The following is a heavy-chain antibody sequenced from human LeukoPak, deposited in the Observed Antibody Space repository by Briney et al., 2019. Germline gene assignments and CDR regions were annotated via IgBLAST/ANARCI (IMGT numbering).Heavy chain of an antibody. CDR3: ARGFDFWSGKEL. CDR1: GGSVTSGSYY. J-gene: IGHJ4*02. CDR2: MFYSGNT. D-gene: IGHD3-3*01. Sequence: SETLSLTCTVSGGSVTSGSYYWGWIRQPPGNGLEWIGNMFYSGNTYYNPSLKSRVTMSVDTSKNQFSLKLSSVTAADTAVYYCARGFDFWSGKELWGQGTLVTVSS. V-gene: IGHV4-39*07.